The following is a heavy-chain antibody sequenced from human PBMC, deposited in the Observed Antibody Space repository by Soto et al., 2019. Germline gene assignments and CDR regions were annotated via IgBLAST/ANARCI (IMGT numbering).Heavy chain of an antibody. V-gene: IGHV4-31*03. CDR1: GDSISSGGYY. CDR2: IYYSVST. J-gene: IGHJ6*02. CDR3: ARDSGGYCSSTSCYTHIVHYGMDV. Sequence: PSSPLSLTCTVSGDSISSGGYYWSWIRQHPGKGLEWIGYIYYSVSTYYNPSLKSRVTISVDTSKNQFSLKLSSVTAADTAVYYCARDSGGYCSSTSCYTHIVHYGMDVWGQGTTVTVSS. D-gene: IGHD2-2*02.